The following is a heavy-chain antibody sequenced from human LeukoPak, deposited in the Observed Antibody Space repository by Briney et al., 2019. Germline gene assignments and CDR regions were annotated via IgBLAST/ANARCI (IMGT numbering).Heavy chain of an antibody. D-gene: IGHD3-22*01. Sequence: SETLSLTCTVSGGSISSSSYYWGWIRQPPGKGLEWIGSIYYSGSTYYNPSLRSRVTISVDTSKNQFSLKLSSVTAADTAVYYCARSSEGRYYYDSSGFSYYYYYMDVWGKGTTVTISS. CDR1: GGSISSSSYY. V-gene: IGHV4-39*07. J-gene: IGHJ6*03. CDR2: IYYSGST. CDR3: ARSSEGRYYYDSSGFSYYYYYMDV.